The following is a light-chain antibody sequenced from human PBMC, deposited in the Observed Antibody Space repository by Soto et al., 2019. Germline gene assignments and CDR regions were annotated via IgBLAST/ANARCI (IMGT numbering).Light chain of an antibody. Sequence: DIQMTQSPSSLSASVGDSVTIICRASQDISSYLAWYQQKPGKAPKLLIYAASTLQSGVPSMFSGCGSGTEFTLTISSLQPEDFATYYCQQLNSYPITFGLGTRLEIK. CDR3: QQLNSYPIT. CDR2: AAS. J-gene: IGKJ5*01. CDR1: QDISSY. V-gene: IGKV1-9*01.